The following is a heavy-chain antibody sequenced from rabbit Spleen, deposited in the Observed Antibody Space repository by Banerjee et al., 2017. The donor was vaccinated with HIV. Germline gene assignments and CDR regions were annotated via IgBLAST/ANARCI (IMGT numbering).Heavy chain of an antibody. CDR2: INTVTGKT. V-gene: IGHV1S45*01. J-gene: IGHJ6*01. CDR3: ARDTGSSFSSYGMDL. D-gene: IGHD8-1*01. CDR1: GVSFSDKDV. Sequence: EQLEESGGGLVKPEGSLTLTCKASGVSFSDKDVMCWVRQAPGKGLEWIACINTVTGKTVYATWAKGRFTISKTTSTTVTLQMTSLTAADTATYFCARDTGSSFSSYGMDLWGPGTGVTVS.